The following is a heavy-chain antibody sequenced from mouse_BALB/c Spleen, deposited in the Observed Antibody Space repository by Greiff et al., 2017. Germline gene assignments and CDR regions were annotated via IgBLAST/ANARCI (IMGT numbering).Heavy chain of an antibody. J-gene: IGHJ3*01. D-gene: IGHD2-4*01. CDR2: ISYSGST. CDR3: ARREDYDDAPFAY. CDR1: GYSITSDYA. V-gene: IGHV3-2*02. Sequence: EVHLVESGPGLVKPSQSLSLTCTVTGYSITSDYAWNWIRQFPGNKLEWMGYISYSGSTSYNPSLKSRISITRDTSKNQFFLQLNSVTTEDTATYYCARREDYDDAPFAYWGQGTLVTVSA.